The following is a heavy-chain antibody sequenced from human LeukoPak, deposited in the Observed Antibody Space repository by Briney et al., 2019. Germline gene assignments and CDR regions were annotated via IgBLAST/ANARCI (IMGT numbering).Heavy chain of an antibody. Sequence: GASVKVSCKASGYTFTGYYMYCVRQAPGQGLEWMGWINPNSGDTNYAQKFQGRVTMTRDTSISTVYMELSRLRSDDTAVYYCARRADRATTVTSFWFFDLWGRGSLVTVSS. CDR3: ARRADRATTVTSFWFFDL. J-gene: IGHJ2*01. V-gene: IGHV1-2*02. CDR2: INPNSGDT. D-gene: IGHD4-17*01. CDR1: GYTFTGYY.